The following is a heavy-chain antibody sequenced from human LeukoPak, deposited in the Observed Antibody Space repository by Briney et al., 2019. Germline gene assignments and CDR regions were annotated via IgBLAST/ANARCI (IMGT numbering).Heavy chain of an antibody. V-gene: IGHV3-23*01. Sequence: PGGSLRLSCAASGFTCGTYAMSWVRQAPGKGLEWVSSLSTSGGSTYYADSVKGRFTISRDNSQNTLYLQLNSLRAEDTAVYFCAKGGSWSHFDYWGQGTLVTVSS. CDR3: AKGGSWSHFDY. CDR2: LSTSGGST. J-gene: IGHJ4*02. D-gene: IGHD6-13*01. CDR1: GFTCGTYA.